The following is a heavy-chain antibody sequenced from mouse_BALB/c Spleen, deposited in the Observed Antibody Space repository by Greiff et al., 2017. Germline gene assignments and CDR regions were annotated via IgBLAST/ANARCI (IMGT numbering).Heavy chain of an antibody. CDR1: GYTFTSYW. CDR2: INPSNGRT. Sequence: QVQLQQPGAELVKPGASVKLSCKASGYTFTSYWMHWAKQRPGQGLEWIGEINPSNGRTNSNEKFKSKATLTVDKSSSTAYMQLSSLTSEDSAVYYCARSGYYRYGDAMDYWGQGTSVTVSS. CDR3: ARSGYYRYGDAMDY. D-gene: IGHD2-14*01. J-gene: IGHJ4*01. V-gene: IGHV1S81*02.